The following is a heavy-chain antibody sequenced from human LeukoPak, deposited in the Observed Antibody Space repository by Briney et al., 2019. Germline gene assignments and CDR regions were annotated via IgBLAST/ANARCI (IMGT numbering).Heavy chain of an antibody. CDR3: ARGDSLAGAPFGGAINFDY. CDR1: GGSISSYY. D-gene: IGHD1-26*01. V-gene: IGHV4-59*01. CDR2: IYYSGST. Sequence: SETLSLTCTVSGGSISSYYWSWIRQPPGKGLEWIGYIYYSGSTNYNPSLKSRVTISVDTSKNQFSLKLSSVTAADTAVYYCARGDSLAGAPFGGAINFDYWGQGTLVTVSS. J-gene: IGHJ4*02.